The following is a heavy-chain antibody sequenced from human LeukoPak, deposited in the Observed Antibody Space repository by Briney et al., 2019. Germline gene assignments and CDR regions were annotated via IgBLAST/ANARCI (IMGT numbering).Heavy chain of an antibody. V-gene: IGHV4-30-4*08. Sequence: SEALSLTCTVSGGSISSGDYYWSWIRQPPGKGLERIGYIYYSGSTYYNPSLKSRVTISVDTSKNQFSLKLSSVTAADTAVYYCARASTMVRGVLGTNWFDPWGQGTLVTVSS. CDR2: IYYSGST. CDR1: GGSISSGDYY. CDR3: ARASTMVRGVLGTNWFDP. J-gene: IGHJ5*02. D-gene: IGHD3-10*01.